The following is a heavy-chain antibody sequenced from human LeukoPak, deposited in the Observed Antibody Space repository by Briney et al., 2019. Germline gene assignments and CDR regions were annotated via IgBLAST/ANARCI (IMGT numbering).Heavy chain of an antibody. CDR3: AREYYYGSGSKMRFDY. CDR2: IIPILGIA. CDR1: GGTFSSYA. J-gene: IGHJ4*02. V-gene: IGHV1-69*04. Sequence: GSSVKVSCKSSGGTFSSYAISWVRQAPGQGLEWMGRIIPILGIANYAQKFQGRVTITADKSTSTAYMELSSLRSEDTAVYYCAREYYYGSGSKMRFDYWGQGTLVTVSS. D-gene: IGHD3-10*01.